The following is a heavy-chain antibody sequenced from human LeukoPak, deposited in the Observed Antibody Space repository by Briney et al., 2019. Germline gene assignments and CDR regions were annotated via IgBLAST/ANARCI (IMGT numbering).Heavy chain of an antibody. D-gene: IGHD6-13*01. V-gene: IGHV3-33*01. CDR3: ARDPVAAAGNAAYFQH. CDR2: LWYDGSNK. CDR1: GFTFSSYG. J-gene: IGHJ1*01. Sequence: GRSLRLSCAASGFTFSSYGMHWVRQAPGKGLEWVAVLWYDGSNKYYADSVKGRFTISRDNSKNTLYLQMNSLRAEDTAVYYCARDPVAAAGNAAYFQHWGQGTLVTVSS.